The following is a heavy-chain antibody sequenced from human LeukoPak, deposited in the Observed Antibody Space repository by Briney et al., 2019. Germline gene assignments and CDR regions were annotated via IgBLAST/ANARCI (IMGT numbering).Heavy chain of an antibody. CDR1: GFTVSSNY. Sequence: QAGGSLRLSCAASGFTVSSNYMSWVRQAPGKGLEWVSVIYSGGSTYYADSVRGRFTISRDNSKNTLYLQMSSLRPDDTAVYYCVRTYDENPLGWFDPWGQGTLVTVSS. D-gene: IGHD5-12*01. CDR3: VRTYDENPLGWFDP. CDR2: IYSGGST. J-gene: IGHJ5*02. V-gene: IGHV3-66*01.